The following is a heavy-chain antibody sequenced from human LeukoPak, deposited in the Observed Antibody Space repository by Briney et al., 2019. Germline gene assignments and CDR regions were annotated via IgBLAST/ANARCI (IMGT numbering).Heavy chain of an antibody. J-gene: IGHJ5*02. Sequence: GGSLRLSCAASGFTFSRYSMNWVRQAPRKGLEWVSSIRSSGSYIYYADSVKGRFTISRDDAKNTVYLQMNSLRAEDTAVYYCTTDRGGWTTWGQGTLVTVSS. CDR2: IRSSGSYI. CDR1: GFTFSRYS. CDR3: TTDRGGWTT. V-gene: IGHV3-21*01. D-gene: IGHD3-10*01.